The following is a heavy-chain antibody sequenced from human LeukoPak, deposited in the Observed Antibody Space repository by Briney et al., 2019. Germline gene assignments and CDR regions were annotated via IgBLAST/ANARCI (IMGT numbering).Heavy chain of an antibody. CDR2: IDWDGDK. J-gene: IGHJ4*02. D-gene: IGHD1-26*01. Sequence: SGPALVKPTQTLTLICTFSGFSFSTNGMRVSWIRQPPGKALEWLARIDWDGDKFYNTFLKTRLTISKDTSKSQVVLIMTNMDPVDTATYYCARIPTGGYFDYWGQGTLVTVSS. CDR1: GFSFSTNGMR. V-gene: IGHV2-70*04. CDR3: ARIPTGGYFDY.